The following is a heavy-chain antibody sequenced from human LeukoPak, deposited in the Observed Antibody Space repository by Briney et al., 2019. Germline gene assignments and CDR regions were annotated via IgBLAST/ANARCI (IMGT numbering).Heavy chain of an antibody. CDR2: IKRDGSQK. J-gene: IGHJ5*02. CDR3: ARLGLEVGGPNWFDP. V-gene: IGHV3-7*01. D-gene: IGHD1-1*01. Sequence: GVLRLSCAAPGFSFSSNWMGWVRQAPGKGLEWVAHIKRDGSQKYYLDSVKGRSTISRDNAKNTLYLQMNSLRVEDTAVYYCARLGLEVGGPNWFDPWGQGTLVTVSS. CDR1: GFSFSSNW.